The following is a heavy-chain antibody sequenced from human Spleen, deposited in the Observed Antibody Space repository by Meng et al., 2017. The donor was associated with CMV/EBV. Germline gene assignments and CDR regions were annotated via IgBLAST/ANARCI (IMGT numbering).Heavy chain of an antibody. J-gene: IGHJ5*02. CDR2: IDSDSSSYI. V-gene: IGHV3-21*04. D-gene: IGHD5-18*01. CDR3: AKCGFSYGRFDP. Sequence: GGSLRLSCVASRFPFSSYSMNWVRQAPGKGLEWVASIDSDSSSYIYHAGSVKGRFTVSRDNSKNTLYLQMNSLRAEDTAIYYCAKCGFSYGRFDPWGQGTLVTVSS. CDR1: RFPFSSYS.